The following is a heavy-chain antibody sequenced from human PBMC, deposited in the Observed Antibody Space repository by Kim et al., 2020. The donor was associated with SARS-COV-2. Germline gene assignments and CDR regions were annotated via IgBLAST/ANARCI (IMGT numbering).Heavy chain of an antibody. V-gene: IGHV3-9*01. Sequence: DSVKGRFTISRDNAKNSLYLQMNSLRAEDTALYYCAKHRGSGYSSGWYDYWGQGTLVTVSS. J-gene: IGHJ4*02. D-gene: IGHD6-19*01. CDR3: AKHRGSGYSSGWYDY.